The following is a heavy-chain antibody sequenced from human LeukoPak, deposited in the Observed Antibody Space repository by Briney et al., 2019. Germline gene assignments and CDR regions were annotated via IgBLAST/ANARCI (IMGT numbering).Heavy chain of an antibody. J-gene: IGHJ3*02. V-gene: IGHV3-66*02. CDR3: ARRLLYYYDSSGYYLDAFDI. Sequence: PPGGSLRLSCVASGFTVSSNYMSWVRQAPGKGLEWVSVIYSGGSTYYADSVKGRFTISRDNSKNTLYLQMNSLRAEDTAVYYCARRLLYYYDSSGYYLDAFDIWGQGTMVTVSS. D-gene: IGHD3-22*01. CDR1: GFTVSSNY. CDR2: IYSGGST.